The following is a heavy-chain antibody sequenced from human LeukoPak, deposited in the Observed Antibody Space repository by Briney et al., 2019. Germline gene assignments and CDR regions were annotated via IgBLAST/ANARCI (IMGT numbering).Heavy chain of an antibody. CDR3: ARGSLEHSLDY. J-gene: IGHJ4*02. CDR2: ISAYNGNT. CDR1: GYTFTSYG. D-gene: IGHD1/OR15-1a*01. Sequence: ASVKVSCKASGYTFTSYGISWVRQAPGQGLEWMGWISAYNGNTNYAQKLQGRVTMTRDTSISTAYMELSRLRSDDTAVYYCARGSLEHSLDYWGQGTLVTVSS. V-gene: IGHV1-18*01.